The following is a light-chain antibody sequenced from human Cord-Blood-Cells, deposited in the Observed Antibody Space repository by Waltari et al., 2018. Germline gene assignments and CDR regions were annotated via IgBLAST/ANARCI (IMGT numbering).Light chain of an antibody. J-gene: IGKJ1*01. CDR3: QQYNSYSWT. Sequence: DIQMTQSPSTLSASVGDRVTITCRASQSIRSWLAWYQQKPEKAPKLLIYKASRLGSGVPSRLSGSGSGTEFTLTISSLQPDDFATYYCQQYNSYSWTFGQGTKVEIK. V-gene: IGKV1-5*03. CDR2: KAS. CDR1: QSIRSW.